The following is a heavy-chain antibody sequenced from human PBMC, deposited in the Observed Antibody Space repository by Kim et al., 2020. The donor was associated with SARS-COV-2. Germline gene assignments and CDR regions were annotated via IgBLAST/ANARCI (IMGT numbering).Heavy chain of an antibody. CDR3: ARDGFVVVPAAPATNYYYGRDV. Sequence: SVKVSCKASGGTFSSYAISWVRQAPGQGLEWMGGIIPIFGTANYAQKFQGRVTIIADESTSTAYMELSILRSEETAVHYCARDGFVVVPAAPATNYYYGRDVWGHGTTVTVSS. V-gene: IGHV1-69*13. CDR2: IIPIFGTA. D-gene: IGHD2-2*01. CDR1: GGTFSSYA. J-gene: IGHJ6*02.